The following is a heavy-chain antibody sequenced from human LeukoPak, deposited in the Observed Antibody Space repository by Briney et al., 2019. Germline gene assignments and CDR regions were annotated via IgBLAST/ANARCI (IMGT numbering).Heavy chain of an antibody. Sequence: GGSLRLSCAASGFTISSNYMSWVRQAPGKGLEWVSVIYSGGSTYYADSVKGRFTISRDSSKNTLYLQMNSLRAEDTAVYYCARELGDGYNPFDYWGQGTLVTVSS. V-gene: IGHV3-53*01. J-gene: IGHJ4*02. D-gene: IGHD5-24*01. CDR2: IYSGGST. CDR1: GFTISSNY. CDR3: ARELGDGYNPFDY.